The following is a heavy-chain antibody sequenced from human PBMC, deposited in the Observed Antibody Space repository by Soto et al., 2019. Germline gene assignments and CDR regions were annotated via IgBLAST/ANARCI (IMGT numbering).Heavy chain of an antibody. J-gene: IGHJ6*02. Sequence: GASVKVSCKASGYTLTSYATHWVRQAPGQRPEWMGWINGGNGKTKYSQRFQGRVTITRDISASTDYLELSSLTSEDTAVYYCTRADCSSSTCYFYYGMDVWGQGTTVTVS. D-gene: IGHD2-2*01. V-gene: IGHV1-3*01. CDR3: TRADCSSSTCYFYYGMDV. CDR2: INGGNGKT. CDR1: GYTLTSYA.